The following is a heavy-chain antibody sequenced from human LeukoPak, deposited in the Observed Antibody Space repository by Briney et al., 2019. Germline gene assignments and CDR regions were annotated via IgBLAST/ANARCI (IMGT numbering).Heavy chain of an antibody. D-gene: IGHD2-2*01. V-gene: IGHV3-21*01. CDR3: ARNCSSTSGCWGP. CDR2: ISSSSSYI. CDR1: GITFSSYM. J-gene: IGHJ5*02. Sequence: GGSLRLSCAASGITFSSYMLTWVRQAPGKGLEWVSSISSSSSYIYYADSVKGRFTISRDNAKNSLYLQMNSLRAEDTAVYYCARNCSSTSGCWGPWGQGTLVTVSS.